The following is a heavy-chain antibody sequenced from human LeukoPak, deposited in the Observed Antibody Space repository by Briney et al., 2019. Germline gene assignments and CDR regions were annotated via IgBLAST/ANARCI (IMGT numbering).Heavy chain of an antibody. V-gene: IGHV3-23*01. Sequence: PGGSLRLSCAASGFTFSSYAMSWVRQAPGKGLEWVSAISGSGGSTYYADSVKGRFTISRDNSKNTLYLQMNSLRAEDTAVYYCAGDPVGYCTNGVCSYFDYWGQGTLVTVSS. J-gene: IGHJ4*02. D-gene: IGHD2-8*01. CDR1: GFTFSSYA. CDR3: AGDPVGYCTNGVCSYFDY. CDR2: ISGSGGST.